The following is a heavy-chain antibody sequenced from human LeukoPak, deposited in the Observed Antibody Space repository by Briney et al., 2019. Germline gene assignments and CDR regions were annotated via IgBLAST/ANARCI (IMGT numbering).Heavy chain of an antibody. CDR2: ISGSGGSA. CDR1: GFTFSSYA. CDR3: AKDSGWYSGMDV. V-gene: IGHV3-23*01. J-gene: IGHJ6*02. Sequence: GGSLRLSCAASGFTFSSYAMSWVRQAPGKGLEWVSAISGSGGSAYYADSVKGRFTISRDNSKNTLYLQMNSLRAEDTAVYYCAKDSGWYSGMDVWGQGTTVTVSS. D-gene: IGHD6-19*01.